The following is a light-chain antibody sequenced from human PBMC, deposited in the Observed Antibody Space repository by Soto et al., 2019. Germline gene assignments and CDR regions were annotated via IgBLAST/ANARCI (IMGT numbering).Light chain of an antibody. J-gene: IGLJ1*01. CDR1: SSDVGGYNY. CDR3: SSYTSSSTYV. CDR2: DVS. V-gene: IGLV2-14*01. Sequence: QSALTQPASVSGSPGQSITISCTGTSSDVGGYNYVSWYQQHPGKAPKLMIYDVSNRPSGVSNRFSGSKSGHKTSLTISGLQAADGADYYCSSYTSSSTYVFGTGTKLTVL.